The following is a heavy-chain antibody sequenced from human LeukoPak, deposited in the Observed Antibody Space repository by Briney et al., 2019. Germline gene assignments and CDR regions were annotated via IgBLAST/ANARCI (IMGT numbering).Heavy chain of an antibody. J-gene: IGHJ3*02. CDR3: AGQAGRRVEDAFDI. V-gene: IGHV4-59*08. CDR2: IYYSGST. D-gene: IGHD1-26*01. Sequence: SETLSLTCTVSGGSISSYYWSWIRQPPGKGLEWIGYIYYSGSTNYNPSLKSRVTISVDTSKNQFSLKLSSVTAADTAVYYCAGQAGRRVEDAFDIWGQGTMVTVSS. CDR1: GGSISSYY.